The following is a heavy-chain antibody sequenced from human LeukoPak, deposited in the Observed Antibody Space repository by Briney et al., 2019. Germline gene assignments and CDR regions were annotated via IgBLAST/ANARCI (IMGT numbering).Heavy chain of an antibody. CDR1: GFTFSSYA. V-gene: IGHV3-30-3*01. CDR3: AREGYSNYLGNFQH. J-gene: IGHJ1*01. D-gene: IGHD4-11*01. CDR2: ISYDGSNK. Sequence: GRSLRFSCAASGFTFSSYAMHWVRQAPGKGLEWVAVISYDGSNKYYADSVKGRFTISRDNSKNTLYLQMNSLRAEDTAVYYCAREGYSNYLGNFQHWGQGTLVTVSS.